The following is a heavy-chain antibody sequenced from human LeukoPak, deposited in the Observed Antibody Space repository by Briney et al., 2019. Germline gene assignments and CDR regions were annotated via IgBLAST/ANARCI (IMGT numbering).Heavy chain of an antibody. D-gene: IGHD3-10*01. Sequence: PGGSLRLSCEASGFTFSSYWMHWVRQVPGKGLVWVSRINSDGSSTSHADSVKGRFTISRDNAKNTLYRQMNSLRAEDTAVYYCAELTSMVEQYWGQGTLVTVSS. CDR1: GFTFSSYW. V-gene: IGHV3-74*01. CDR3: AELTSMVEQY. CDR2: INSDGSST. J-gene: IGHJ4*02.